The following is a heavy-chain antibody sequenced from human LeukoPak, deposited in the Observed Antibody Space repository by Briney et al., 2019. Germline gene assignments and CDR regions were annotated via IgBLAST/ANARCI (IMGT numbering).Heavy chain of an antibody. Sequence: SETLSLTCTVSGYSISSGYFWGWIRQPPGKGLEWIGSIYRSGNTYYNPSLKSRVTISVDTSKNQFSLKLSSITAADTAVYYCARAYSGSSGVFEYWGQGTLVTVSS. D-gene: IGHD3-10*01. CDR3: ARAYSGSSGVFEY. CDR2: IYRSGNT. V-gene: IGHV4-38-2*02. CDR1: GYSISSGYF. J-gene: IGHJ4*02.